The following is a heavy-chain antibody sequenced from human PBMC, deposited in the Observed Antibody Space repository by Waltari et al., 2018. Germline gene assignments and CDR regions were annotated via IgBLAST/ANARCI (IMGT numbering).Heavy chain of an antibody. Sequence: PLVQSGAEVKKTGESLQISCKGSDTSFTSYCIGWVRQMPGKGVEWMGIIYAGDSDTRYSTCVQGQVTISADKSISSAYLQCSSLKASDTAMYYCARHKPYGDYEGPGDYCGQG. CDR1: DTSFTSYC. CDR3: ARHKPYGDYEGPGDY. CDR2: IYAGDSDT. J-gene: IGHJ4*02. V-gene: IGHV5-51*01. D-gene: IGHD4-17*01.